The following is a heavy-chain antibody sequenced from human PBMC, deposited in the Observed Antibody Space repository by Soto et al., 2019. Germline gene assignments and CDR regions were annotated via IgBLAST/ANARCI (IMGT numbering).Heavy chain of an antibody. V-gene: IGHV1-18*01. Sequence: ASVKVSCKASGYSFTSYGISWVRQAPGQGLEWMGWISAYTGNTKYAPKLQGRVTMTADTSTTTAYMELRSLRSDDTAVYYCLWGSSEFDYWGQGTLVTVSS. J-gene: IGHJ4*02. D-gene: IGHD3-16*01. CDR3: LWGSSEFDY. CDR1: GYSFTSYG. CDR2: ISAYTGNT.